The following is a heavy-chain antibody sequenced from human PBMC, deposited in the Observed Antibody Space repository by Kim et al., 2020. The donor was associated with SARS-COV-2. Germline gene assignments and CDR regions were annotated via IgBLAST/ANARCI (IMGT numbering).Heavy chain of an antibody. CDR3: ARDRGQSSGWPFYFDY. V-gene: IGHV4-59*01. D-gene: IGHD6-19*01. Sequence: LKSRVTISVDTSKNQFSLKLSSVTAADTAVDYCARDRGQSSGWPFYFDYWGQGTLVTVSS. J-gene: IGHJ4*02.